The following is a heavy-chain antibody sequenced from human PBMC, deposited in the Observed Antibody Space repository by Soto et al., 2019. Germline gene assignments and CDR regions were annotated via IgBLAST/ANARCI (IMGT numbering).Heavy chain of an antibody. CDR1: GFTFSSYS. D-gene: IGHD2-15*01. CDR2: ISSSSSYI. V-gene: IGHV3-21*01. J-gene: IGHJ1*01. CDR3: ARDRSPLYCSGGSCYAEYFQH. Sequence: PGGSLRLSCAASGFTFSSYSMNWVRQAPGKGLEWVSSISSSSSYIYYADSVKGRFTISRDNAKNSLYLQMNSLRAEDTAVYYCARDRSPLYCSGGSCYAEYFQHWGQGTLVTVSS.